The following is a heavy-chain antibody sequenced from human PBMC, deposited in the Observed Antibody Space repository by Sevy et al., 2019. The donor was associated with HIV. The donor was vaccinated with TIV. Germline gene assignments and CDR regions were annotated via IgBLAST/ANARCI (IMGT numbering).Heavy chain of an antibody. J-gene: IGHJ6*02. CDR1: GFTFSSYG. Sequence: GGSLRLSCAASGFTFSSYGMHWVRQAPGKGLEWAAVISYDGSNKYYADSVKGRFTISRDNSKNTRYLQMNGLRAEDTAVYYCAKDRGNGAGAFYYYYYGMDVWGQGTTVTVSS. CDR3: AKDRGNGAGAFYYYYYGMDV. V-gene: IGHV3-30*18. CDR2: ISYDGSNK. D-gene: IGHD3-16*01.